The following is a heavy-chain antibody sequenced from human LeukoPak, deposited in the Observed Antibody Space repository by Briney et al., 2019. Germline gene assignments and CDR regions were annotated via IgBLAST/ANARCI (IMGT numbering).Heavy chain of an antibody. D-gene: IGHD6-13*01. Sequence: SETLSLTCAVSGGSISSSNWWSWIRQPPGKGLEWIGYIYYSGSTNYNPSLKSRVTISVDTSKNQFSLKLSSVTAADTAVYYCARANGYSSSWYNWFDPWGQGTLVTVSS. CDR3: ARANGYSSSWYNWFDP. CDR1: GGSISSSNW. V-gene: IGHV4-4*02. CDR2: IYYSGST. J-gene: IGHJ5*02.